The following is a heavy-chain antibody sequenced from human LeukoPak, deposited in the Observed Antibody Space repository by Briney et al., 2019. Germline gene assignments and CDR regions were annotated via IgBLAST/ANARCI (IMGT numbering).Heavy chain of an antibody. CDR3: ARGVVVTAIPGWFDP. D-gene: IGHD2-21*02. V-gene: IGHV1-46*01. CDR2: INPSGGST. J-gene: IGHJ5*02. Sequence: GASVKVSCKASGYTFTSYYMHWVRQAPGQGLEWMGIINPSGGSTSYAQKFQGRVTMTRDTSTSTVYMELSSLRSEDTAVYYCARGVVVTAIPGWFDPWGQGTLVTVSS. CDR1: GYTFTSYY.